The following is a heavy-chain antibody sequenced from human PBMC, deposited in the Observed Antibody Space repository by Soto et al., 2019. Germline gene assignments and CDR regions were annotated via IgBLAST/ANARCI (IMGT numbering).Heavy chain of an antibody. CDR3: ARYMLKASGDYFLGY. D-gene: IGHD4-17*01. J-gene: IGHJ4*02. CDR1: GFTFSSYG. V-gene: IGHV3-33*01. CDR2: IWYDGSNK. Sequence: GGSLRLSCAASGFTFSSYGMHWVRQAPGKGLEWVAVIWYDGSNKYYADSVKGLFTISRDNSKNTLYLQMNSLRAEDTAVYYCARYMLKASGDYFLGYWGQGTLVTVSS.